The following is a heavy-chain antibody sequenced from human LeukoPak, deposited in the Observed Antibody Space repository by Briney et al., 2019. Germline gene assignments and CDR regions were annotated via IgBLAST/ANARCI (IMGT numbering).Heavy chain of an antibody. Sequence: ASVKVSCKASGYTFTSYGISWVRQAPGQGLEWMGWISAYNGNTNYAQKLQGRVTMTTDTSTSTAYMELRSLRSDDTAVYYCARDRRNYGSGSYLSFDPWGQGTLVTASS. CDR1: GYTFTSYG. D-gene: IGHD3-10*01. J-gene: IGHJ5*02. V-gene: IGHV1-18*01. CDR3: ARDRRNYGSGSYLSFDP. CDR2: ISAYNGNT.